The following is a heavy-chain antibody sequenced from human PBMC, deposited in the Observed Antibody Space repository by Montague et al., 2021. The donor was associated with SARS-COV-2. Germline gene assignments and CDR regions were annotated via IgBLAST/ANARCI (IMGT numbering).Heavy chain of an antibody. CDR1: GFTFSCYE. CDR3: ARVKPSIAARNYFDY. Sequence: SLRLSCAASGFTFSCYEMNWVRQAPGKGLEWVSYISSSGSTIYYADSVKGRFTISRDNAKNSLYLQMNSLRAEDTAVYYCARVKPSIAARNYFDYWGQGTLVTVSS. J-gene: IGHJ4*02. V-gene: IGHV3-48*03. CDR2: ISSSGSTI. D-gene: IGHD6-6*01.